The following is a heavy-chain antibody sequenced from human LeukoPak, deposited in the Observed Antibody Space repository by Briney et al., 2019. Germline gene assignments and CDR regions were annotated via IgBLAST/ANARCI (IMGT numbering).Heavy chain of an antibody. J-gene: IGHJ5*02. V-gene: IGHV3-7*01. CDR3: VEDTLAT. Sequence: GGSLRLSCAASGFSFSRFWIHWVRQASGKGLEWVATIKEERSAKYYVDSVKGRFTISRDNAKNSLGLHMNRLRAEDTAVYYCVEDTLATWGQGTLVTVSS. CDR2: IKEERSAK. CDR1: GFSFSRFW.